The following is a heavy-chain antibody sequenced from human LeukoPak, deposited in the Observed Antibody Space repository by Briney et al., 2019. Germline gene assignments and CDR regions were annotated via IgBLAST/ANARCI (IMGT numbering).Heavy chain of an antibody. CDR1: GYTFTSYG. Sequence: ASVKVSCKASGYTFTSYGISWVRQAPGQGLEWMGWISAYNGNTNYAQKLQGRVTMTTDTSTSTAYMELRSLRSDDTAVYYCASTLAPPPNWYFDLWGRGTLVTVSS. J-gene: IGHJ2*01. V-gene: IGHV1-18*01. D-gene: IGHD2-15*01. CDR2: ISAYNGNT. CDR3: ASTLAPPPNWYFDL.